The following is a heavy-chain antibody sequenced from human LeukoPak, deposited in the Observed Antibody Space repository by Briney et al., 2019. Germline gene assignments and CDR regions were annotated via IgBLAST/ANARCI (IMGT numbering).Heavy chain of an antibody. CDR2: INPSGGST. Sequence: ASVKVSCKASGYTFTSYYMHWVRRAPGQGLEWMGIINPSGGSTSYAQKFQGRVTMTRDTSTSTVYMELSSLRSEDTAVYYCARDRAVAGFLDYWGQGTLVTVSS. CDR1: GYTFTSYY. V-gene: IGHV1-46*01. J-gene: IGHJ4*02. CDR3: ARDRAVAGFLDY. D-gene: IGHD6-19*01.